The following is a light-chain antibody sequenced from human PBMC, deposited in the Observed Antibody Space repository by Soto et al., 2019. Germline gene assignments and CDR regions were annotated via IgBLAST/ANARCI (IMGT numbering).Light chain of an antibody. J-gene: IGKJ1*01. CDR3: QQYNNWPRT. Sequence: EIVMTQSPATLSVSPGERATLSCRASQSVRSELAWYQQRPGQAPRLLIYGASNRATGIPARFSGSGSGTDFTLTISSLQSEDFAVYYCQQYNNWPRTFGQGTKVEIK. V-gene: IGKV3-15*01. CDR2: GAS. CDR1: QSVRSE.